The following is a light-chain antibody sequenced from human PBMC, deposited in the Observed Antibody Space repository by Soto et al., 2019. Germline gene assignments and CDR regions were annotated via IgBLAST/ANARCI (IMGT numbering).Light chain of an antibody. V-gene: IGKV2-24*01. CDR3: INFSHFPRT. CDR1: QSLVYSDGNTY. J-gene: IGKJ1*01. Sequence: VLTQTPLSSPVTLGQPASISCRSSQSLVYSDGNTYLSWLQQRPGQPPRLLIYQVSNRFSGVQDRFGRSGAGTDFPLKITRVEAEDAGFYSCINFSHFPRTSGQGPKVENK. CDR2: QVS.